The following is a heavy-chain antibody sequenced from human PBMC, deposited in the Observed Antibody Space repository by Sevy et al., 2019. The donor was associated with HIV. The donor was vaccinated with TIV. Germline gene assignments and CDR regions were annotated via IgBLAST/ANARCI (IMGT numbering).Heavy chain of an antibody. D-gene: IGHD5-12*01. CDR3: AKDPRYSGYGGECI. J-gene: IGHJ4*02. V-gene: IGHV3-30*02. CDR2: IRYDGSNK. Sequence: GGSLRLSCAASGFTFSSYGMHWVRQAPGKGLEWVAFIRYDGSNKYYADSVKGRFTISRDNSKNTLYLQMNSLRAEDTAVYYCAKDPRYSGYGGECIWDQGTLVTVSS. CDR1: GFTFSSYG.